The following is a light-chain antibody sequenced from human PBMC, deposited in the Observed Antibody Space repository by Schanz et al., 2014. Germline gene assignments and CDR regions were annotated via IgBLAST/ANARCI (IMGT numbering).Light chain of an antibody. CDR3: SSYAGNNKLL. CDR2: DVS. CDR1: SSDVGDYNF. Sequence: SALTQPRSVSGSPGQSVTISCTGTSSDVGDYNFVSWYPQHPGKAPKLMIYDVSNRPSGVSNRFSGSKSGNTASLTVSGLQAEDEGDYYCSSYAGNNKLLFGGGTKVTVL. V-gene: IGLV2-11*01. J-gene: IGLJ2*01.